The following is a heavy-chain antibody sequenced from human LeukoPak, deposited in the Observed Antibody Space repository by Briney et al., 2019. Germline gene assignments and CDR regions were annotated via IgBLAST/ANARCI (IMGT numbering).Heavy chain of an antibody. D-gene: IGHD2-15*01. Sequence: PSETLSLTCTVSGGSISSGSYYWSWIRQPAGKGLEWIGRICTSGSTIYNPSLKSRVTISVDTSKNQFSLKLSSVTAADTAVYYCARARSGLSGWFDPWGQGTLVTVSS. V-gene: IGHV4-61*02. J-gene: IGHJ5*02. CDR2: ICTSGST. CDR3: ARARSGLSGWFDP. CDR1: GGSISSGSYY.